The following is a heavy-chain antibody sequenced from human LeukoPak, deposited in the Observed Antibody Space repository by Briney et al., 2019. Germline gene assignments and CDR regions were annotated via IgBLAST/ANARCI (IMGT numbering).Heavy chain of an antibody. D-gene: IGHD5-18*01. Sequence: SETLSLTCAVYGGSFSGYYWSWIRQPPGKGLEWIGEINHSGSTNYNPSLKSRVTISVATPKNQFSLKLSSVTAADTAVYYCARAAVDTAMVTGRAFDIWGQGTMVTVSS. CDR2: INHSGST. CDR1: GGSFSGYY. J-gene: IGHJ3*02. CDR3: ARAAVDTAMVTGRAFDI. V-gene: IGHV4-34*01.